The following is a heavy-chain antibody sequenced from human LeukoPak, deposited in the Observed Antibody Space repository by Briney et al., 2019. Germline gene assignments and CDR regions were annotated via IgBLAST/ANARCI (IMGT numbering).Heavy chain of an antibody. CDR1: GGSISSYD. CDR3: ASMRTEVRYSSGWYDY. D-gene: IGHD6-19*01. CDR2: IYTSGST. V-gene: IGHV4-4*07. Sequence: SETLSLTCTVSGGSISSYDWSWIRQPAGKGLEWIGRIYTSGSTNYNPSLKSRVTISVDKSKNQFSLKLSSVTAADTAVYYCASMRTEVRYSSGWYDYWGQGTLVTVSS. J-gene: IGHJ4*02.